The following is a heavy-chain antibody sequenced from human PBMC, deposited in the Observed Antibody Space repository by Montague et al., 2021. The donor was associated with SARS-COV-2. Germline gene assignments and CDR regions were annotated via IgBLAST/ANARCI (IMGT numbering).Heavy chain of an antibody. CDR2: IFYNGST. CDR1: FGSISTYR. D-gene: IGHD2-21*01. Sequence: SETLSLTCTVSFGSISTYRWSWIRQPPGKGLEWIRFIFYNGSTKXNPSLKRRVSISLDTSKNQFSLKLSSVTAADTAVYYCARQDAWAYCGDECYRGWFDSWGQGTLVTVSS. V-gene: IGHV4-59*01. CDR3: ARQDAWAYCGDECYRGWFDS. J-gene: IGHJ5*01.